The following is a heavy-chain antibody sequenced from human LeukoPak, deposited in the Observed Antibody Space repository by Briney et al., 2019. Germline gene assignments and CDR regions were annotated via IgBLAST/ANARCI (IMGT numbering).Heavy chain of an antibody. V-gene: IGHV3-9*01. D-gene: IGHD1-26*01. CDR2: ISWNSGSI. CDR3: VNWDHDY. CDR1: GFTFDDYA. Sequence: GRSLRLSCAASGFTFDDYAMHWVRQAPGKGLEWVSDISWNSGSIGYADSVKGRFTISRDNAKNSLYLQMNSLRAEDTALYYCVNWDHDYWGQGTLVTVSS. J-gene: IGHJ4*02.